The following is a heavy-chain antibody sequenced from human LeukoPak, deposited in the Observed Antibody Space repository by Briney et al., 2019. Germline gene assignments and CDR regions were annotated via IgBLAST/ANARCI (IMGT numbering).Heavy chain of an antibody. J-gene: IGHJ3*02. D-gene: IGHD3-16*02. V-gene: IGHV4-39*07. CDR3: ARDRSPPYDYVWGSYRHDAFDI. CDR2: INHSGST. CDR1: GGSISSSSYY. Sequence: SETLSLTCTVSGGSISSSSYYWGWIRQPPGKGLEWIGEINHSGSTNYNPSLKSRVTISVDTSKNQFSLKLSSVTAADTAVYYCARDRSPPYDYVWGSYRHDAFDIWGQGTMVTVSS.